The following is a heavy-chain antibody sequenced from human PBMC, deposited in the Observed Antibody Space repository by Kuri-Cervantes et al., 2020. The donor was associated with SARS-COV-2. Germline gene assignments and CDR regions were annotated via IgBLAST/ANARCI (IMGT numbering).Heavy chain of an antibody. V-gene: IGHV1-58*02. CDR2: IVVGSGNT. D-gene: IGHD1-26*01. CDR3: ARGGLLGPAVGYYGMGV. CDR1: GFTFTSSA. J-gene: IGHJ6*02. Sequence: SVKVSCKASGFTFTSSAMQWVQQARGQRLEWIGWIVVGSGNTNYAQKFQERVTITRDMSTSTAYMELSSLRSEDTAVYYCARGGLLGPAVGYYGMGVWGQGTTVTVSS.